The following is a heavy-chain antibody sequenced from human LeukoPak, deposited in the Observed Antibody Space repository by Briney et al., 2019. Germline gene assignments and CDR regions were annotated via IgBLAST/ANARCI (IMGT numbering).Heavy chain of an antibody. CDR2: VYYVGST. CDR1: SGSISSSNYY. J-gene: IGHJ4*02. D-gene: IGHD6-19*01. V-gene: IGHV4-39*01. Sequence: SETLSLTCTVSSGSISSSNYYWGWIRQPPGKRLEWIGRVYYVGSTYYNPSLKSRITISVDTSKDQFSLKLTSVTAADTAVYYCARHVGSSAWYGGFGYWGQGTLVTVSS. CDR3: ARHVGSSAWYGGFGY.